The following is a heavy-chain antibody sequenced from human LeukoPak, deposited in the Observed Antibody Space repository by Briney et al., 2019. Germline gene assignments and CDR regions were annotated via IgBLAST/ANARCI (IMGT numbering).Heavy chain of an antibody. V-gene: IGHV1-46*01. J-gene: IGHJ3*02. CDR3: ARAKTAVWELPTIGDAFDI. Sequence: AASVKVSCEASGYTFTSYYMHWVRQAPGQGLEWMGLINPTGGSTGYAQKFQGRVTITADESTSTAYMELSSLRSEDTAVYYCARAKTAVWELPTIGDAFDIWGQGTMVTVSS. CDR2: INPTGGST. D-gene: IGHD1-26*01. CDR1: GYTFTSYY.